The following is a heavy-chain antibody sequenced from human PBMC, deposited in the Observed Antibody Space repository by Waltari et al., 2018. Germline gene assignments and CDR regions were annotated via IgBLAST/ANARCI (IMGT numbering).Heavy chain of an antibody. J-gene: IGHJ4*02. CDR3: ARDSSRFDY. CDR1: GYSISSGYY. D-gene: IGHD6-13*01. Sequence: QVQLQESGPGLVKPSETLSLTCTVSGYSISSGYYWGWIRQPPGKGLEWIGSIYHSGSTYYNPSLKSRVTISVDTSKNQFSLKLSSVTAADTAVYYCARDSSRFDYWGQGTLVTVSS. CDR2: IYHSGST. V-gene: IGHV4-38-2*02.